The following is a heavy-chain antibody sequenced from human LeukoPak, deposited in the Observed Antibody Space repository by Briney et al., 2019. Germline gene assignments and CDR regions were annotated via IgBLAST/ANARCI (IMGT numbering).Heavy chain of an antibody. CDR2: INPDSGGT. J-gene: IGHJ4*02. V-gene: IGHV1-2*02. D-gene: IGHD3-10*01. CDR1: GNTFTGYY. CDR3: TMESTMVRALYAN. Sequence: ASVKVSCKASGNTFTGYYMHWVRQAPGQGLEWMGWINPDSGGTNYAEKFQGRVTMTRDTSISTAYMELSRLRSDDTAVYYCTMESTMVRALYANWGQETLVTVSS.